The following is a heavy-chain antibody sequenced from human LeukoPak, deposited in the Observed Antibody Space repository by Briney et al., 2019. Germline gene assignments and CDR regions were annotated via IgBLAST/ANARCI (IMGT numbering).Heavy chain of an antibody. Sequence: SETLSLTCTVSGGSISSYYWSWIRQPPGKGLEWIGYIYYSGSTNYNPSLKSRVTISVDTSKNQFSLKLSSVTAADTAVYYCARVLLNYYGSGSYYDWYFDLWGRGTLVTVSS. CDR2: IYYSGST. D-gene: IGHD3-10*01. V-gene: IGHV4-59*01. CDR3: ARVLLNYYGSGSYYDWYFDL. CDR1: GGSISSYY. J-gene: IGHJ2*01.